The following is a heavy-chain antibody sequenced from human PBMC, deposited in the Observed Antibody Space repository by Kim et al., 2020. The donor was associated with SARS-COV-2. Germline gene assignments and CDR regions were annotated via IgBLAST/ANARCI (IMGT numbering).Heavy chain of an antibody. CDR3: ASLGRPRGGSPVCDY. J-gene: IGHJ4*02. V-gene: IGHV3-23*01. Sequence: GGSLRLSCAASGFTFSSYAMSWVRQAPGKGLEWVSAISGSGGSTYYADSVKGRFTISRDNSKNTLYLQMNSLRAEDTAVYYCASLGRPRGGSPVCDYWGQGTLVTVSS. CDR1: GFTFSSYA. CDR2: ISGSGGST. D-gene: IGHD1-26*01.